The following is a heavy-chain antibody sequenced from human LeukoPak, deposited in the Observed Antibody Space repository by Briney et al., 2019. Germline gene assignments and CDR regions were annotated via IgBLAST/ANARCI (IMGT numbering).Heavy chain of an antibody. CDR2: ISSSSSTI. J-gene: IGHJ4*02. CDR3: ARLEWGATGGYFDY. D-gene: IGHD1-26*01. CDR1: GFTFSSYA. V-gene: IGHV3-48*02. Sequence: GGSLRLSCAASGFTFSSYAMSWVRQAPGKGLEWVSYISSSSSTIYYADSVKGRFTISRDNAKNSLYLQMNSLRDEDTAVYYCARLEWGATGGYFDYWGQGTLVTVSS.